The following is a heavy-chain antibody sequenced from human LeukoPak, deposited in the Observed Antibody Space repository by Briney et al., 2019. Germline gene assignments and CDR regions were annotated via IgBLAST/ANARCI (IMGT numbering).Heavy chain of an antibody. V-gene: IGHV4-39*01. CDR2: IYYSGST. CDR1: GGSISSSGYY. D-gene: IGHD2-2*01. Sequence: SETLSLTCTVSGGSISSSGYYGGWIRQPPGKGLEWIGSIYYSGSTYYNPSLKSRVTISVDTSKNQFSLKLNSVTAADTAVYYCARLDYAGSAFDIWGQGTMVTVSS. J-gene: IGHJ3*02. CDR3: ARLDYAGSAFDI.